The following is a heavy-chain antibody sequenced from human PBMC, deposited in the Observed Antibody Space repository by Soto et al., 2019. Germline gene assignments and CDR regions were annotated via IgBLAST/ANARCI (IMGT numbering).Heavy chain of an antibody. D-gene: IGHD1-20*01. CDR2: MYYNGNI. J-gene: IGHJ4*02. CDR3: ARGPITQTSFIDH. CDR1: GGSISNYY. V-gene: IGHV4-59*01. Sequence: SETLSPTCPVSGGSISNYYWTWVRQSPEKGLEWIGYMYYNGNINYNPSLKSRVTISIDTSKDTLYLQMHSLRSDDTAVYFCARGPITQTSFIDHWGQGTLVTVSS.